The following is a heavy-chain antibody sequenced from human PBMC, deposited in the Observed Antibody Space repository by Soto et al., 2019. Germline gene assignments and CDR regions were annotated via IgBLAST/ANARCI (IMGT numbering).Heavy chain of an antibody. V-gene: IGHV3-30*18. J-gene: IGHJ4*02. D-gene: IGHD4-4*01. CDR2: ISSDGSNK. Sequence: QVQLVESGGGVVQAGRSLRLSCAASGFSFSRYGMHWVRQAPGKGLEWVAEISSDGSNKNYADSVKGRFSISRDISKDTLYLQMNSLRAEDWAVYYCAKGSNDHSEYGGIIWCQGTLVTVSS. CDR3: AKGSNDHSEYGGII. CDR1: GFSFSRYG.